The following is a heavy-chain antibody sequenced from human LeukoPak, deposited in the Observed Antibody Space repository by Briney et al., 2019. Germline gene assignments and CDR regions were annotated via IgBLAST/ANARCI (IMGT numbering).Heavy chain of an antibody. CDR2: INWNGGST. CDR1: GFTFDDYG. CDR3: ARDLTGTLFDS. D-gene: IGHD2-8*02. Sequence: PGGSLRLSCAASGFTFDDYGMSWVRQAPGKGLEWVSGINWNGGSTGYADSVKGRFTISRDNAKSTVYLQMNSLKTEDTAVYFCARDLTGTLFDSWGQGTLVTVSS. J-gene: IGHJ4*02. V-gene: IGHV3-20*04.